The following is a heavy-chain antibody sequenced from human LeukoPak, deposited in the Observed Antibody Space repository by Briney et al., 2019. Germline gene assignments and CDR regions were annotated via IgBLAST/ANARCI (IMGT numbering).Heavy chain of an antibody. J-gene: IGHJ6*02. CDR3: ARTPLAIYCSSTSCYAYYYYGMDV. Sequence: SGPTLVNATQTLTLTCTFSGFSLSTSGMCVSWIRQPPGKALEWLALIDWDDDKYYSTSLKTRLTISKDTSKNQVVLTMTNMDPVDTATYYCARTPLAIYCSSTSCYAYYYYGMDVWGQGTTVTVSS. CDR1: GFSLSTSGMC. D-gene: IGHD2-2*01. V-gene: IGHV2-70*01. CDR2: IDWDDDK.